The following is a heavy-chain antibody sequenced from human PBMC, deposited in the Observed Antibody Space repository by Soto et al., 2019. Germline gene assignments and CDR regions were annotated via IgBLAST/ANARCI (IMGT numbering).Heavy chain of an antibody. Sequence: SETLSLTCTVSGGSISSYYWSWIRQPPGKGLEWIGYIYYSGSTNYNPSLKSRVNISVDTSKNQLSLKLSSVTAADTAVYYCARGYFDWLSLDYWGQGTLVTVSS. CDR2: IYYSGST. CDR1: GGSISSYY. D-gene: IGHD3-9*01. CDR3: ARGYFDWLSLDY. J-gene: IGHJ4*02. V-gene: IGHV4-59*08.